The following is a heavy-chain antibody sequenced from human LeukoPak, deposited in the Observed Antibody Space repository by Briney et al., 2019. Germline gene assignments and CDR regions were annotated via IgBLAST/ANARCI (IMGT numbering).Heavy chain of an antibody. D-gene: IGHD3-22*01. Sequence: SVKVSCKASGGTFSSYAISWVRQAPGQGLEWMGGIIPIFGTANYAQKFQGRVTITTDEFTSTAYMELSSLRSEDTAVYYCARGRISDDSSGYSPGWFDPWGQGTLVTVSS. CDR1: GGTFSSYA. CDR2: IIPIFGTA. J-gene: IGHJ5*02. CDR3: ARGRISDDSSGYSPGWFDP. V-gene: IGHV1-69*05.